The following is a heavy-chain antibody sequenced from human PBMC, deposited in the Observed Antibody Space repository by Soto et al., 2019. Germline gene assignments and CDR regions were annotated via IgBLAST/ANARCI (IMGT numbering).Heavy chain of an antibody. V-gene: IGHV4-34*01. CDR1: GGSFSGYY. D-gene: IGHD6-13*01. CDR2: INHSGST. CDR3: ARGKYSSSWYRYFDY. Sequence: ASETLSLTCAVYGGSFSGYYWSWIRQPPGKGLEWIGEINHSGSTNYNPSLKSRVTISVDTSKNQFSLKLSSVTAADTAVYYCARGKYSSSWYRYFDYWGQGTLVTVSS. J-gene: IGHJ4*02.